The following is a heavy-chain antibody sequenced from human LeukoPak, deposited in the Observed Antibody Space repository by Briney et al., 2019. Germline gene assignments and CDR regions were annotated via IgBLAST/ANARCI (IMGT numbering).Heavy chain of an antibody. V-gene: IGHV3-30*04. J-gene: IGHJ6*04. CDR2: ISYDGSNK. Sequence: GGSLRLSCAASGFTFSSYAMSWVRQAPGKGLEWVAVISYDGSNKYYADSVKGRFTISRDNSKNTLYLQMNSLRAEDTAVYYCARDEDYGDYVRYYYYGMDVWGKGTTVTVSS. CDR1: GFTFSSYA. CDR3: ARDEDYGDYVRYYYYGMDV. D-gene: IGHD4-17*01.